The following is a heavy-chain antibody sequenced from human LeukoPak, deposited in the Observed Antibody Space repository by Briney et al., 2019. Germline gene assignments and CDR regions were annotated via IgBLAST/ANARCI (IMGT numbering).Heavy chain of an antibody. CDR2: IIPIFGTA. CDR3: ARAKRRGTVITTYYFDY. CDR1: GGTFSSYA. Sequence: SVKVSCKASGGTFSSYAISWVRQAPGQGLEWMGGIIPIFGTANYAQKFQGRVTITADESTSTAYMELSSLRSEDTAVYYCARAKRRGTVITTYYFDYWGQGALVTVSS. J-gene: IGHJ4*02. D-gene: IGHD3-10*01. V-gene: IGHV1-69*13.